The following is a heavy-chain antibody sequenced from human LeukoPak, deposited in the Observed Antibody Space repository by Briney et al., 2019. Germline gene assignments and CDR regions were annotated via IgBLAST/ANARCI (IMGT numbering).Heavy chain of an antibody. J-gene: IGHJ4*02. CDR2: ISSSSSYI. D-gene: IGHD2-15*01. CDR1: GFTFSSYS. V-gene: IGHV3-21*01. CDR3: ASSSLWWEPQFDY. Sequence: GGSLRLSCAASGFTFSSYSMNWVRQAPGKGLEWVSSISSSSSYIYYADSVKGRFTISRDNAKNSLYLQMNSLRAEDTDVYYCASSSLWWEPQFDYWGQGTLVTVSS.